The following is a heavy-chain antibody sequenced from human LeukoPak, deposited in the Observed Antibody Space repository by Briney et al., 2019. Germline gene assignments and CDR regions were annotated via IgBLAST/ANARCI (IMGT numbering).Heavy chain of an antibody. CDR3: ARSITMVRGVIIPANHWFDP. CDR2: IYSGGST. CDR1: GFTVSSNY. Sequence: GGSLRLSCAASGFTVSSNYMSWVRQAPGKGLEWVSVIYSGGSTYYADSVKGRFTISRDNSKNTLYLQMNSLRAEDTAVYYCARSITMVRGVIIPANHWFDPWGQGTLVSVSS. J-gene: IGHJ5*02. D-gene: IGHD3-10*01. V-gene: IGHV3-53*01.